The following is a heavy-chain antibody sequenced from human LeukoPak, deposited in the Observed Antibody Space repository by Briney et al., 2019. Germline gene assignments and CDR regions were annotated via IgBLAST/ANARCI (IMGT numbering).Heavy chain of an antibody. J-gene: IGHJ1*01. CDR3: ARGSPAEGERPFAEYFQH. Sequence: ASVKVSCKASGYTFTSYGISWVRQAPGQGLEWMGWISAYNGNTNYAQKLQGRVTMTTDTSTSTAYMELRSLRSDDTAVYYCARGSPAEGERPFAEYFQHWGQGTLVTVSS. CDR2: ISAYNGNT. V-gene: IGHV1-18*01. CDR1: GYTFTSYG. D-gene: IGHD1-14*01.